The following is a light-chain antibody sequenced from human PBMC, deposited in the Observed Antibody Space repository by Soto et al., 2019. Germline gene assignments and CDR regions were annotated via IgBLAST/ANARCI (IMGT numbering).Light chain of an antibody. Sequence: EILLTQSPGTLSLSPGDRAALSCRANQTLYRSRLAWYQQRPGQPPRLLLYDAPTRATGIPDRFSGSGSGTDFTLTISRLEPEDFAVYYCQQYGSSIMYTFGQGTRLEIK. CDR2: DAP. J-gene: IGKJ2*01. V-gene: IGKV3-20*01. CDR1: QTLYRSR. CDR3: QQYGSSIMYT.